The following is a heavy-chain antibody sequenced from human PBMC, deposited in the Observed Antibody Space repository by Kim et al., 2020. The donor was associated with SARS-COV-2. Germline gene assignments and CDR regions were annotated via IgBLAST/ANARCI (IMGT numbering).Heavy chain of an antibody. Sequence: SETLSLTCAVYGGSFSGYYWSWIRQPPGKGLEWIGEINHSGSTNYNPSLKSRVTISVDTSKNQFSLKLSSVTAADTAVYYCARAKMWGNWNYFAYWGQGT. CDR1: GGSFSGYY. J-gene: IGHJ4*02. D-gene: IGHD1-1*01. V-gene: IGHV4-34*01. CDR3: ARAKMWGNWNYFAY. CDR2: INHSGST.